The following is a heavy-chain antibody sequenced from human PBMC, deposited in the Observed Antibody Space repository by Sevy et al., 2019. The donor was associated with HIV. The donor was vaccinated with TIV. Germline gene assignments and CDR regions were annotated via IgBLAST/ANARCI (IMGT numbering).Heavy chain of an antibody. V-gene: IGHV3-30-3*01. Sequence: GGSLRLSCAASGFTFRTYAFHWVRQAPGRGLEWIGLISSNGDNTLYANSVRGRFTISRDNSMNTLYLQMTSLTPDDPAVYYCARGPEWELTSFHSHWGQGTLVNVYS. CDR2: ISSNGDNT. CDR1: GFTFRTYA. CDR3: ARGPEWELTSFHSH. D-gene: IGHD1-26*01. J-gene: IGHJ4*02.